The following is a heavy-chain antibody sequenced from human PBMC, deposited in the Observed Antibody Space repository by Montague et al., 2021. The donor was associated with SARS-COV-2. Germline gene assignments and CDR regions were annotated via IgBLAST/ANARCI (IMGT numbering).Heavy chain of an antibody. J-gene: IGHJ4*02. Sequence: SRILSLSASGFTFSDYAMNWVLQAPGKGLEWVSSINYRGTYYADSVRGRFTISRDNSKNTLYLQMHSLRAEDTAVYYCTRGLYAAYHWGQGTLVTVSS. D-gene: IGHD2/OR15-2a*01. CDR3: TRGLYAAYH. V-gene: IGHV3-23*01. CDR2: INYRGT. CDR1: GFTFSDYA.